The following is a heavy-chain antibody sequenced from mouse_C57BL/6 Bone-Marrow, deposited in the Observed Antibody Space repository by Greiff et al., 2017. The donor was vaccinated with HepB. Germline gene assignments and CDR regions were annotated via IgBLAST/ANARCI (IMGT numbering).Heavy chain of an antibody. Sequence: EVQRVESGGGLVQPGGSMKLSCAASGFTFSDAWMDWVRQSLEKGLEWVAEIRNKANNHATYYAESVKGRFTISRDDSKSSVYLQMNSLRAEDTGIYYCTTQLRLRFFAYWGQGTLVTVSA. CDR1: GFTFSDAW. CDR2: IRNKANNHAT. J-gene: IGHJ3*01. D-gene: IGHD3-2*02. V-gene: IGHV6-6*01. CDR3: TTQLRLRFFAY.